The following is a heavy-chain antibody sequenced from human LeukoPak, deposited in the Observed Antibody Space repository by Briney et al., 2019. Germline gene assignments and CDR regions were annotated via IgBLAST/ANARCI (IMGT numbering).Heavy chain of an antibody. CDR2: IYSGGST. CDR1: GFTVSSNY. V-gene: IGHV3-53*01. Sequence: GGSLRLSCAASGFTVSSNYMSWVRQAPGKGLEWVSVIYSGGSTYYADSVKGRFTISRDNSKNTLYLQMNSLRAEDTAVYYCAGQQLVPYYYYMDVWGKGTTVTVSS. D-gene: IGHD6-13*01. CDR3: AGQQLVPYYYYMDV. J-gene: IGHJ6*03.